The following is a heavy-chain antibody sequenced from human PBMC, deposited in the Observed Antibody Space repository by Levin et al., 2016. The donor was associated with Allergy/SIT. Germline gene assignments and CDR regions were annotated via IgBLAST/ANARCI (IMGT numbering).Heavy chain of an antibody. CDR1: GGSISSYY. V-gene: IGHV4-59*12. J-gene: IGHJ2*01. CDR2: IYYSGST. CDR3: ARGAGSRVSGTPPNWYFDL. D-gene: IGHD1-7*01. Sequence: SETLSLTCTVSGGSISSYYWSWIRQPPGKGLEWIGYIYYSGSTNYNPSLKSRVTISVDTSKNQFSLKLSSVTAADTAVYYCARGAGSRVSGTPPNWYFDLWGRGTLVTVSS.